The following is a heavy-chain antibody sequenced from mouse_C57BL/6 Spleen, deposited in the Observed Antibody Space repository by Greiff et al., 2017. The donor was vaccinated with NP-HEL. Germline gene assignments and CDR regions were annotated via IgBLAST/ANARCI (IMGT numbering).Heavy chain of an antibody. V-gene: IGHV1-52*01. D-gene: IGHD1-1*01. CDR2: IDPSDSET. Sequence: VQLQQPGAELVRPGSSVKLSCKASGYTFTSYWMHWVKQRPIQGLEWIGNIDPSDSETHYNQKFKDKATLTVDKSSSTAYMQLSSLTSEDSAVYYCARTLDYYGSSIYAMDYWGQGTSVTVSS. CDR1: GYTFTSYW. CDR3: ARTLDYYGSSIYAMDY. J-gene: IGHJ4*01.